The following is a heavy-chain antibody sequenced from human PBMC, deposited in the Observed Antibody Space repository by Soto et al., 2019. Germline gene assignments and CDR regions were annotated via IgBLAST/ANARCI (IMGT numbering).Heavy chain of an antibody. J-gene: IGHJ5*02. Sequence: TETLLLTCTFSGGSVSANTYYWNWSRVPPGKGLQWVAHLYHTVTFKYIPHFESRALISLDTHKNQLSLRLRSVTVADTAVYYCVTGSLYNFDSSGTELWFEPWGKGDLVT. D-gene: IGHD6-19*01. V-gene: IGHV4-61*01. CDR3: VTGSLYNFDSSGTELWFEP. CDR1: GGSVSANTYY. CDR2: LYHTVTF.